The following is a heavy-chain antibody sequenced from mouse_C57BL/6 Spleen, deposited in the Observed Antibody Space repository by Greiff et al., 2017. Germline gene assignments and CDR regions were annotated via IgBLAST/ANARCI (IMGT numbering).Heavy chain of an antibody. CDR2: IDPSDSET. V-gene: IGHV1-52*01. Sequence: VQLQQPGAELVRPGSSVQLSCKASGYTFTSYWMHWVKQRPIQGLEWIGNIDPSDSETHYNQKFKDKATLTVDKSSSTAYMQLSSLTSEDSAVYYCARFLYGNYGGYFDVWGTGTTVTVSS. CDR3: ARFLYGNYGGYFDV. D-gene: IGHD2-1*01. J-gene: IGHJ1*03. CDR1: GYTFTSYW.